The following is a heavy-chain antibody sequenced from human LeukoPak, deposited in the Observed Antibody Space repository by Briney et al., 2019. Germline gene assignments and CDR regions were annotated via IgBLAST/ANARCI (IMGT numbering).Heavy chain of an antibody. D-gene: IGHD3-22*01. Sequence: PSQTLSLTCAISGDSVSSNSAAWNWIRQSPSRGLEWLGRTYNRSKWYNDYAVSVKSRITINPDTSKNQFSLQLNSVTPEDTAVYYCAKDPRYYDRRKNWFDPWGQGTLVTVSS. V-gene: IGHV6-1*01. CDR2: TYNRSKWYN. J-gene: IGHJ5*02. CDR1: GDSVSSNSAA. CDR3: AKDPRYYDRRKNWFDP.